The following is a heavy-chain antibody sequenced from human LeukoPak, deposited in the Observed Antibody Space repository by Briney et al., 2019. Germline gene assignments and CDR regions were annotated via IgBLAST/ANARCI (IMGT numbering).Heavy chain of an antibody. J-gene: IGHJ5*02. Sequence: SETLSLTCAVYGGSFSGYYWSWIRQPPGKGLEWIGYIYYSGSTNYNPSLKSRVTISVDTSKNQFSLKLSSVTAADTAVYYCAREVDCSSTSCYKGNWFDPWGQGTLVTVSS. CDR3: AREVDCSSTSCYKGNWFDP. V-gene: IGHV4-59*01. CDR1: GGSFSGYY. D-gene: IGHD2-2*02. CDR2: IYYSGST.